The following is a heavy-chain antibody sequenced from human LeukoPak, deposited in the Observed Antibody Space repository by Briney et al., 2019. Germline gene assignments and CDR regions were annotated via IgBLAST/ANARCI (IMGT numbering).Heavy chain of an antibody. CDR2: VSRSGSIV. CDR1: GFDFNIYE. V-gene: IGHV3-48*03. Sequence: GGSLRLACAAAGFDFNIYEMVCVRQAPGKEPEWIAYVSRSGSIVYYAGSVKGRFTVHRDNTPKSLFLKINGLRVKDTVMYYCAGDSLHTCGGTGYGYYFDYWGQGTPVTVSS. D-gene: IGHD2-21*01. CDR3: AGDSLHTCGGTGYGYYFDY. J-gene: IGHJ4*02.